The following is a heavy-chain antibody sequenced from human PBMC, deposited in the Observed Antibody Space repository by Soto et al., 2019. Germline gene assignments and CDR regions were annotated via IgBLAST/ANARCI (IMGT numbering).Heavy chain of an antibody. CDR3: ARDKGKGAFDI. V-gene: IGHV3-53*04. Sequence: PGGSLRLSCAASGFTVNSNYMSWVRQAPGKGLEWVSVIYSGGSAYYADSVKGRFTISRHNSKNTLYLQMNSLRAEDTAVYYCARDKGKGAFDIWGQGTMVTVSS. CDR2: IYSGGSA. J-gene: IGHJ3*02. CDR1: GFTVNSNY.